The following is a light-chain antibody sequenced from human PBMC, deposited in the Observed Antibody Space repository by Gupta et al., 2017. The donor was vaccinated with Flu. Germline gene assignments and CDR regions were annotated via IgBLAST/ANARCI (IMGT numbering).Light chain of an antibody. J-gene: IGLJ1*01. CDR1: SSDVGGSNF. CDR3: SSYTSTNTFYV. CDR2: DVS. Sequence: QSAVSQPASVTGSTEQSHTIPCTGTSSDVGGSNFVSWYQQHPGKAPELMVYDVSNRPSGVSGRFSGSKSGNTASLTISGLEAEDERDYYCSSYTSTNTFYVFGTGTKVTVL. V-gene: IGLV2-14*01.